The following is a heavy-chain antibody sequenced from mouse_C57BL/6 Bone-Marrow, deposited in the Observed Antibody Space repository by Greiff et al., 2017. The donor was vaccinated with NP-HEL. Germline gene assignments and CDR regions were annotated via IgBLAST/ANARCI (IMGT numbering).Heavy chain of an antibody. J-gene: IGHJ4*01. CDR3: ARDSNYGDYYAMDY. CDR2: IRNKANGYTT. Sequence: EVMLVESGGGLVQPGGSLSLSCAASGFTFTHYYMSWVRQPPGKALEWLGFIRNKANGYTTEYSASVKGRFTISRDNSQSILYLQMNALRAEDSATYYCARDSNYGDYYAMDYWGQGTSVTVSS. D-gene: IGHD2-1*01. V-gene: IGHV7-3*01. CDR1: GFTFTHYY.